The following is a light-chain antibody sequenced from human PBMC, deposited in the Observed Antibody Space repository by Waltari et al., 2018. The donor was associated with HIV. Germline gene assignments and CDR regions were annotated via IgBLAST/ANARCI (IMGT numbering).Light chain of an antibody. CDR2: GAT. CDR3: QQYNDLPQT. V-gene: IGKV3-15*01. Sequence: EVVMTQSPDTLSVSPGERATLSCRASQNVGANLAWYQVRPGQAPSLLIYGATSRTTGFPARFSASGSGTEFTLTISSLQSEDFAIYYCQQYNDLPQTFGQWTRVDMK. CDR1: QNVGAN. J-gene: IGKJ1*01.